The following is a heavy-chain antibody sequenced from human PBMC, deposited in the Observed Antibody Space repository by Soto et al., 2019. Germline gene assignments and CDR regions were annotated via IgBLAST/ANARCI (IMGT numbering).Heavy chain of an antibody. Sequence: SETLSLTCTVSGGSISSYYWSWIRQPPGKGLEWIGYIYYSGSTNYNPSLKSRVTISVDTSKNQFSLKLSSVTAADTAVYYCARAVVVPAATLFDYWGQGTLVPVAS. CDR2: IYYSGST. V-gene: IGHV4-59*01. J-gene: IGHJ4*02. CDR3: ARAVVVPAATLFDY. D-gene: IGHD2-2*01. CDR1: GGSISSYY.